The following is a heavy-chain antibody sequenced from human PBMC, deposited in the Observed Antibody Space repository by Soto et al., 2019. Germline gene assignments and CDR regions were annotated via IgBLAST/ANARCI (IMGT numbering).Heavy chain of an antibody. CDR2: INPSGGST. CDR1: GYTFTSCY. Sequence: ASVKVSCKASGYTFTSCYMHWVRQAPGQGLEWMGIINPSGGSTSYAQKFQGRVTMTRDTSTSTVYMELSSLRSEDTAVYYCASEGSSSFNWFDPWGQGTLVTVPQ. V-gene: IGHV1-46*03. J-gene: IGHJ5*02. CDR3: ASEGSSSFNWFDP. D-gene: IGHD6-6*01.